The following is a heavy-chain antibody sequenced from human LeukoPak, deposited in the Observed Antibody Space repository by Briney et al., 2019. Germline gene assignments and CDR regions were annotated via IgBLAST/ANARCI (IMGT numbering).Heavy chain of an antibody. CDR3: ARAPGYSSGWYVFP. CDR1: GGSYSGYY. V-gene: IGHV4-34*01. CDR2: INHSGST. D-gene: IGHD6-19*01. Sequence: SETLSLTCAVYGGSYSGYYCSWIRQPPGKGQEGIGEINHSGSTNYNPSLKSRVTISVDTSKNQFSLKLSSVTAADTAVYYCARAPGYSSGWYVFPWGQGTLVTVSS. J-gene: IGHJ5*02.